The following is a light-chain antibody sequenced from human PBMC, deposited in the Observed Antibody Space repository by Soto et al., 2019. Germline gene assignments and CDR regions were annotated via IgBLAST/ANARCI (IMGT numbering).Light chain of an antibody. CDR1: SSDAGGYNY. CDR3: ASYTSSSSYV. CDR2: EVS. J-gene: IGLJ1*01. V-gene: IGLV2-14*01. Sequence: QSALTQPASVSGSPGQSITISCTGTSSDAGGYNYVSWYQQHPGKAPKLMIYEVSNRPSGVSNRFSGSKSGNTASLTISGLQAEDEADYYCASYTSSSSYVFGTGTKVTAL.